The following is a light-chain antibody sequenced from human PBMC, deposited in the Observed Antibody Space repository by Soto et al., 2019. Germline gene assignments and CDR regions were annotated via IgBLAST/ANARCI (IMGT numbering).Light chain of an antibody. CDR3: SSYISRSLSV. V-gene: IGLV2-14*01. Sequence: QSALTQPASVSGSPGQSITISCTGTSSDVGGYNYVSWYQQHPGKAPKLMIYEVSNRPSGVSNRFSGSKSGNTASLTISGLQAEDAADYYCSSYISRSLSVFGGGTKLTVL. CDR1: SSDVGGYNY. J-gene: IGLJ2*01. CDR2: EVS.